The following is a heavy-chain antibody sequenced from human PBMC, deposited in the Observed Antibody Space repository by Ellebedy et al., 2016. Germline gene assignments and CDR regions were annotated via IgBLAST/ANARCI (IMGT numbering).Heavy chain of an antibody. V-gene: IGHV4-30-2*01. CDR3: ARSRGTTATTAPSD. CDR1: GGSISSGAYS. J-gene: IGHJ4*02. D-gene: IGHD4-17*01. Sequence: LRLSCAVSGGSISSGAYSWSWIRQPPGKDLEWIGYIHHSGSTYYNPSLKSRVTMSVDRSNNLFSLKVNSVTAADTAVYYCARSRGTTATTAPSDWGQGTLVTVSS. CDR2: IHHSGST.